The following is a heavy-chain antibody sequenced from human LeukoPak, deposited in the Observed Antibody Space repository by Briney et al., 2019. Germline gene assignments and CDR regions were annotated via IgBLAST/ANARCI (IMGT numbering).Heavy chain of an antibody. D-gene: IGHD3-22*01. Sequence: SETLSLTCTVSGGSISSSSYYWGWIRQPPGKGLEWIGYIYNSGSTNYNPSLKSRVTISVDTSKNQFSLKLSSVTAADTAVYYCARGRYYYDSSGYRLDYWGQGTLVTVSS. J-gene: IGHJ4*02. CDR3: ARGRYYYDSSGYRLDY. V-gene: IGHV4-61*05. CDR2: IYNSGST. CDR1: GGSISSSSYY.